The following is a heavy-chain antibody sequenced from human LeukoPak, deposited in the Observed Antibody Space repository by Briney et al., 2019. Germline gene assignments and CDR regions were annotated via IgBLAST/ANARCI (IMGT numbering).Heavy chain of an antibody. D-gene: IGHD5-12*01. V-gene: IGHV4-34*01. CDR2: INHSGST. J-gene: IGHJ4*02. Sequence: SETLSLTCAVYGGSFSGYYWSWIRQPPGKGLEWIGEINHSGSTNYNPSLKSRVTISVDTSKNQFSLKLSSVTAADTAVYYCAIQGFQGGYDWYYWGQGTLVTVSS. CDR1: GGSFSGYY. CDR3: AIQGFQGGYDWYY.